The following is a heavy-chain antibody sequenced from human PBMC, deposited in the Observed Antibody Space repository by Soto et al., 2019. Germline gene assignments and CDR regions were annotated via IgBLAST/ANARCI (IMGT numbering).Heavy chain of an antibody. J-gene: IGHJ5*02. D-gene: IGHD6-13*01. CDR2: IWYDGSNK. V-gene: IGHV3-33*01. CDR1: GFTFSSYG. Sequence: HPGGSLRLSCAASGFTFSSYGMHWVRQAPGKGLEWVAVIWYDGSNKYYADSVKGRFTISRDNSKNTLYLQMNSLRAEDTAVYYCASASYSSSWYFVDPWGQGTLVTVSS. CDR3: ASASYSSSWYFVDP.